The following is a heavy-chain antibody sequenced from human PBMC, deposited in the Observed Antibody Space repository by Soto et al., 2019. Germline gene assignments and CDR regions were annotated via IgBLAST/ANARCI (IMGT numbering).Heavy chain of an antibody. J-gene: IGHJ4*02. Sequence: PSATLSLTCAVSGYSISSSNWWGWIRQPPGKGLEWIGYIYHSGSTYYNPSLKSRVTISVDTSKNQFSLKLTSVTAADTAVYYCARDKITGLFDYWGQGTLVTVSS. V-gene: IGHV4-28*03. CDR2: IYHSGST. D-gene: IGHD2-8*02. CDR1: GYSISSSNW. CDR3: ARDKITGLFDY.